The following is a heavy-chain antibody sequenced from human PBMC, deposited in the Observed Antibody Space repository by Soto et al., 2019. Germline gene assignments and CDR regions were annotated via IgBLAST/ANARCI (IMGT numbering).Heavy chain of an antibody. Sequence: QVQLVESGGGVVQPGRSLRLSCAASGFTFSSYAMHWVRQAPGKGLEWVAVISYDGSNKYYADSVKGRFTISRDKSKNTLYLQMTSLRAEDTAVYYCARGLRSSSWTLLFDPWGQGTLVTVSS. CDR2: ISYDGSNK. J-gene: IGHJ5*02. CDR3: ARGLRSSSWTLLFDP. CDR1: GFTFSSYA. D-gene: IGHD6-13*01. V-gene: IGHV3-30-3*01.